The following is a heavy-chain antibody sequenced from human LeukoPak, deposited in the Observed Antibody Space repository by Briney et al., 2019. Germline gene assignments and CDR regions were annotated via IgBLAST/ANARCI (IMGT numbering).Heavy chain of an antibody. V-gene: IGHV3-30-3*01. CDR2: ISYDGSNK. J-gene: IGHJ4*02. CDR1: GFTFSNFA. CDR3: PRVTSEASFDY. Sequence: GGSLRLSCAASGFTFSNFAMHWVRQAPGKGLEWVALISYDGSNKYYADSVKGRFTISRDNSKNALYLQMNSLRADDTAVYYCPRVTSEASFDYWGQGTLVIVSS.